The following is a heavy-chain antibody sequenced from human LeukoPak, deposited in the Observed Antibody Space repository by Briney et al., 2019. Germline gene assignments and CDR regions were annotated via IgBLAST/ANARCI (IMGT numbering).Heavy chain of an antibody. V-gene: IGHV3-23*01. CDR3: ARAGSGRSPDWFDP. CDR1: GFTFRSFG. D-gene: IGHD1-26*01. CDR2: ISGSGVGT. J-gene: IGHJ5*02. Sequence: GGTLRLSCAASGFTFRSFGMSWVRQAPGKGLEWVSAISGSGVGTYYADSVKGRFTISRDNAKNSLYLQMNSLRAEDTAVYYCARAGSGRSPDWFDPWGQGTLVTVSS.